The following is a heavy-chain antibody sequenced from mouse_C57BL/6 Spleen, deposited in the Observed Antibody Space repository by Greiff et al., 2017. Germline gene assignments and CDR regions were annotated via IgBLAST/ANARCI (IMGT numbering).Heavy chain of an antibody. Sequence: QVQLQQPGAELVKPGASVKLSCKASGYTFTSYWMHWVKQRPGQGLEWIGMIHPNSGSTNYNEKFKSKATLTVDKSSSTAYMQLSSLSSEDSAFYYCAETVTEDAMDYWGQGTSVTVSS. D-gene: IGHD2-3*01. CDR2: IHPNSGST. CDR1: GYTFTSYW. J-gene: IGHJ4*01. V-gene: IGHV1-64*01. CDR3: AETVTEDAMDY.